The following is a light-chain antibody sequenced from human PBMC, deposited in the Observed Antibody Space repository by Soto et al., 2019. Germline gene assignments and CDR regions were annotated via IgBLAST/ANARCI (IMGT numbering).Light chain of an antibody. J-gene: IGKJ4*01. Sequence: EIVLTQSPATLSLSPGERATLSCRASQSVSSYLAWYQQKPGQAPRLLIYDASNRATGIPARFSGSGSGTDFTLTIISLEPEDFAVYYCHQRSNWPLTFGGGTKLEIK. CDR1: QSVSSY. V-gene: IGKV3-11*01. CDR3: HQRSNWPLT. CDR2: DAS.